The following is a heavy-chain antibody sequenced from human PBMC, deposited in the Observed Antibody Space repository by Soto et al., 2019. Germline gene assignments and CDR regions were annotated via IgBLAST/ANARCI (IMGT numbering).Heavy chain of an antibody. CDR2: IYHSGST. V-gene: IGHV4-30-2*01. Sequence: SETLSLTCAVSGGSFSGYIWSWIRQPPGKGLEWIGYIYHSGSTYYNPSLKSRVTISVDRSKNQFSLKLSSVTAADTAVYYCARVPGPWGQGTLVTVSS. CDR3: ARVPGP. CDR1: GGSFSGYI. J-gene: IGHJ5*02.